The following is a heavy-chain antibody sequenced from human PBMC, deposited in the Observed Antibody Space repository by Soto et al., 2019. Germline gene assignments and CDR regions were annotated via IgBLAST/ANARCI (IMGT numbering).Heavy chain of an antibody. D-gene: IGHD4-17*01. V-gene: IGHV4-59*01. Sequence: PSETLSVTCTVWGGSISGYYWNWIRQPPGKGLEWIGYIYYSGSTNYNPSLKSQVTISIDTSKNQFSLKLYSVTTADTAMYYCARLPWADYGGIFDPWGQGTLVTVSS. J-gene: IGHJ5*02. CDR1: GGSISGYY. CDR3: ARLPWADYGGIFDP. CDR2: IYYSGST.